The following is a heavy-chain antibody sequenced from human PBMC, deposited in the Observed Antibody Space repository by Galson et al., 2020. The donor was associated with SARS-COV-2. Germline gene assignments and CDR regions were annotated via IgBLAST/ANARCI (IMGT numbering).Heavy chain of an antibody. CDR1: GFTFNSHA. CDR2: ISYDGRKK. CDR3: ARASSESAFDY. J-gene: IGHJ4*02. D-gene: IGHD6-6*01. Sequence: TGGSLRLSCEASGFTFNSHAMHWVRQAPGKWLEWVAVISYDGRKKYYADSVKGRFTISRDNTDNTVYLQMNSLRPEDTAVYYCARASSESAFDYWGQGTLVTVSS. V-gene: IGHV3-30*04.